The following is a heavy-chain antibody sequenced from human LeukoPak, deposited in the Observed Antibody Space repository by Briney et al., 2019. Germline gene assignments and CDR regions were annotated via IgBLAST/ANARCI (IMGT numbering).Heavy chain of an antibody. CDR3: ARDNSVEDTAWWFDP. J-gene: IGHJ5*02. CDR2: FDPEDGKT. Sequence: ASVKVSCKVSGYTLTELSMHWVRQAPGKGLEWMGGFDPEDGKTIYAQKFQGRVTMTEDSSTDTAYMELSSLRSEDTAVYYCARDNSVEDTAWWFDPWGQGTLVTVSS. D-gene: IGHD4-23*01. CDR1: GYTLTELS. V-gene: IGHV1-24*01.